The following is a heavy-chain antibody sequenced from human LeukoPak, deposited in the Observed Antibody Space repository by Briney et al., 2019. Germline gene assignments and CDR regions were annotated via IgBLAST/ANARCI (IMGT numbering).Heavy chain of an antibody. CDR3: AKDLMRDIWFGES. J-gene: IGHJ5*02. D-gene: IGHD3-10*01. CDR1: RLTISNYG. CDR2: ISGSGGST. V-gene: IGHV3-23*01. Sequence: GGTLRLSCAASRLTISNYGMSWVRQTPGKGLEWVSAISGSGGSTYYADSVKGRFTISRDNAKNTLYLQMNSLRVEDTAVYYCAKDLMRDIWFGESWGQGTQVTVSS.